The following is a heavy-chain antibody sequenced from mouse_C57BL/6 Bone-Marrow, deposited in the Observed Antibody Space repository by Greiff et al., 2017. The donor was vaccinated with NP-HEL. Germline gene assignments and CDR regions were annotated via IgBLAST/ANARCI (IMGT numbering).Heavy chain of an antibody. V-gene: IGHV7-1*01. CDR2: SRNKANDYTT. Sequence: EVKLVESGGGLVQSGRSLRLSCATSGFTFSDFYMEWVRQAPGKGLEWIAASRNKANDYTTEYSASVKGRFIVSRDTSQSILYLQMNALRAEDTAIYYCARDEPRGFAYWGQGTLVTVSA. CDR3: ARDEPRGFAY. CDR1: GFTFSDFY. J-gene: IGHJ3*01.